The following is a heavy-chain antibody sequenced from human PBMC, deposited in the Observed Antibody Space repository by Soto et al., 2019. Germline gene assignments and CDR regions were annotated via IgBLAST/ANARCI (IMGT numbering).Heavy chain of an antibody. J-gene: IGHJ4*02. CDR1: GGSISSGDYY. Sequence: SETLSLTCTVSGGSISSGDYYWRWIRQPPGKGLERIGYIYYSGSTYYNPSSKSRVTISVDTSKNQFSLKLSSVTAAATAVYYCAREGTAMGVWGRGALVTVS. D-gene: IGHD5-18*01. CDR3: AREGTAMGV. V-gene: IGHV4-30-4*01. CDR2: IYYSGST.